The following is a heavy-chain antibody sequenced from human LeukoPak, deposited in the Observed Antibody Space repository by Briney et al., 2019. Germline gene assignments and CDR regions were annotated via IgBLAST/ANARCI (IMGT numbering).Heavy chain of an antibody. CDR2: ISSSSSTI. CDR3: ARRAGAYSHPYDY. D-gene: IGHD4/OR15-4a*01. CDR1: GFTFSSYS. Sequence: GGSLRLSCAASGFTFSSYSMNWVRQAPGKGLEWVSYISSSSSTIYYADSVKGRFTISRDNAKNTLYLQMNSLRAEDTAVYYCARRAGAYSHPYDYWGQGTLVTVSS. J-gene: IGHJ4*02. V-gene: IGHV3-48*01.